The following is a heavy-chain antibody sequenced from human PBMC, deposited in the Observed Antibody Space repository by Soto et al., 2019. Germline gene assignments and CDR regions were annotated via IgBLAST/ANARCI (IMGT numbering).Heavy chain of an antibody. J-gene: IGHJ5*01. Sequence: QVHVVESGGGVVKPGRSLRLSCAASGFDFSMSGMHWVRQAPGKGLEWVALIWNSGSPQYYGDSVNDRVTISRDNSKNMVFLQMSSLRAEDTGVYYCARAFQRGYSRAHFDSWGEGALVTVSS. CDR3: ARAFQRGYSRAHFDS. D-gene: IGHD5-12*01. V-gene: IGHV3-33*01. CDR2: IWNSGSPQ. CDR1: GFDFSMSG.